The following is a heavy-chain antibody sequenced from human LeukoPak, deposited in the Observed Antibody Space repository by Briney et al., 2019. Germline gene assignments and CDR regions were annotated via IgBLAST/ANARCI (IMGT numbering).Heavy chain of an antibody. V-gene: IGHV3-23*01. CDR1: GLTLSSYA. CDR2: ITASGDST. D-gene: IGHD3/OR15-3a*01. CDR3: AKSDHGFWTGYKR. J-gene: IGHJ4*02. Sequence: PGGSLRLPCAACGLTLSSYAVICVPQARGRALVWVSAITASGDSTYYVDSVKGRFTISRDNSKNTLYLQMNSPRADDTAVYYCAKSDHGFWTGYKRWGQGTLVTVSS.